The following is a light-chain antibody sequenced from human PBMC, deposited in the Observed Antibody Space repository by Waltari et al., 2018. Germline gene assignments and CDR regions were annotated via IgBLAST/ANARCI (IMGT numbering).Light chain of an antibody. CDR1: QSVLYRSNNKNC. CDR2: WTS. V-gene: IGKV4-1*01. Sequence: DIVMTQSPDSLAVSLGERATINCKSSQSVLYRSNNKNCLAWYQQKPGQSPKLLCYWTSTRESGVPDRFRGGGSVTEFTRTISSLQAEDVAVYYCQQYYTTPPTFGGGTKVEIK. J-gene: IGKJ4*01. CDR3: QQYYTTPPT.